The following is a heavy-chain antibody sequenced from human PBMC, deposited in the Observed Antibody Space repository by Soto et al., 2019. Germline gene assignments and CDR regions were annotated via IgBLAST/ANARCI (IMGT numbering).Heavy chain of an antibody. D-gene: IGHD2-15*01. J-gene: IGHJ5*02. CDR3: ARERVVVVATNGSNWFDP. Sequence: SETLTLTCTVSGGSISSGDYYWSWIRQPPGKGLEWIGYIYYSGSTYYNPSLKSRVTISVDTSKNQFSLKLSSVTAADTAVYYCARERVVVVATNGSNWFDPWGQGTLVTVSS. V-gene: IGHV4-30-4*01. CDR2: IYYSGST. CDR1: GGSISSGDYY.